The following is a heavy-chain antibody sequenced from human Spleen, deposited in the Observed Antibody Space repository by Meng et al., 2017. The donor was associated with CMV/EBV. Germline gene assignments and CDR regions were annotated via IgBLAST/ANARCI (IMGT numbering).Heavy chain of an antibody. CDR1: GFTFSSYW. V-gene: IGHV3-7*01. CDR3: ARDLIAAAAWIQ. D-gene: IGHD6-13*01. Sequence: GESLKISCAASGFTFSSYWMSWVRQAPGKGLERVANIKQDGSEKYYVDSVKGRFTISRDNAKNSLYLQMNSLRAEDTAVYYCARDLIAAAAWIQWGQGTLVTVSS. CDR2: IKQDGSEK. J-gene: IGHJ4*02.